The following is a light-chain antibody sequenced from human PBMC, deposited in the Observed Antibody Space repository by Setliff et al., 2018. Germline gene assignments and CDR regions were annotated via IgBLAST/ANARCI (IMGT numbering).Light chain of an antibody. Sequence: QSALTQPASVSGSPGQSITISCTGTIIDVGSYNLVSWYQQHPGKAPKLMIYEGSKRPSGVSNRFSGSKSGNTASLTISGLQAEDEADYYCCSYASSSAYVFGTGTKGTVL. CDR3: CSYASSSAYV. V-gene: IGLV2-23*01. J-gene: IGLJ1*01. CDR2: EGS. CDR1: IIDVGSYNL.